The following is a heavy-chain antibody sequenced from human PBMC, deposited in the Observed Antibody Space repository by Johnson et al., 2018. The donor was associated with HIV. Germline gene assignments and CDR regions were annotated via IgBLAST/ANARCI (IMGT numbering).Heavy chain of an antibody. CDR1: GITVSSNY. D-gene: IGHD1-26*01. J-gene: IGHJ3*02. CDR2: IYSGGST. V-gene: IGHV3-66*02. Sequence: MQLVESGGALVQPGGSLRLPCAASGITVSSNYMTWVRQAPGKGLEWVSVIYSGGSTYYADSMKGRFTISRDNSKNTLYLQMNSLRAEDTAVYYCARLTWDQNRGWDAFDIWGQGTMVTVSS. CDR3: ARLTWDQNRGWDAFDI.